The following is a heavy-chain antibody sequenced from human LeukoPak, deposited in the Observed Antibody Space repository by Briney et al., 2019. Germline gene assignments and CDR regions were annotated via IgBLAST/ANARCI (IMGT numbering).Heavy chain of an antibody. CDR1: GGSISSYY. Sequence: SETLSLTCTVSGGSISSYYWSWIRQPPGKGLGWIGYIYYSGTTNYNPSLKSRVTISVDTSKNQFSLKLSSVTAADTAVYYCAREEGPDDLWSRADAFDIWGQGTMVTVSS. V-gene: IGHV4-59*01. D-gene: IGHD3-3*01. CDR3: AREEGPDDLWSRADAFDI. CDR2: IYYSGTT. J-gene: IGHJ3*02.